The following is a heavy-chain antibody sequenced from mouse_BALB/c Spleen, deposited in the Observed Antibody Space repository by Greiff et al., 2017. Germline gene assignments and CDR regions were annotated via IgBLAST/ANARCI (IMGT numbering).Heavy chain of an antibody. CDR2: IDTSDSYT. Sequence: QVQLKQPGAELVMPGASVKMSCKASGYTFTDYWMHWVKQRPGQGLEWIGAIDTSDSYTSYNQKFKGKATLTVDESSSTAYMQLSSLTSEDSAVYYCARYDGYYWAMDYWGQGTSVTVSS. D-gene: IGHD2-3*01. V-gene: IGHV1-69*01. J-gene: IGHJ4*01. CDR3: ARYDGYYWAMDY. CDR1: GYTFTDYW.